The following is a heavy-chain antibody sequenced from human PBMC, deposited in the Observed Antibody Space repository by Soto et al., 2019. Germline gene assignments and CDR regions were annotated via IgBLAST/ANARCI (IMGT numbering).Heavy chain of an antibody. CDR1: GFTVSSNY. V-gene: IGHV3-53*01. Sequence: GGSLRLSCAASGFTVSSNYMSWVRQAPGKGLEWVSVIYSGGSTYYADSVKGRFTISRDNSKNTLYLQMNSLRAEDTAVYYCATLTYDSSGYYVDYWGQGTLVTVSS. J-gene: IGHJ4*02. D-gene: IGHD3-22*01. CDR3: ATLTYDSSGYYVDY. CDR2: IYSGGST.